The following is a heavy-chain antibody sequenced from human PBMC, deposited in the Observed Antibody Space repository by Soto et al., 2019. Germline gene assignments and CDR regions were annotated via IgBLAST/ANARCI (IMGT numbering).Heavy chain of an antibody. CDR1: GFTFSSYG. D-gene: IGHD4-17*01. Sequence: GSLRLSCAASGFTFSSYGMHWVRQAPGKGLEWVAVIWYDGSNKYYADSVKGRFTISRDNSKNTLYLQMNSLRAEDTAVYYCASSTVTAHWYFDLWGRGTLVTVSS. J-gene: IGHJ2*01. CDR2: IWYDGSNK. V-gene: IGHV3-33*01. CDR3: ASSTVTAHWYFDL.